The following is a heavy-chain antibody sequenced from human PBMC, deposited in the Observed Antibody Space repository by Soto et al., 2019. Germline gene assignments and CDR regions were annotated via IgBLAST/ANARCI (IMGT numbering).Heavy chain of an antibody. CDR3: ARDRGDYDFWSGYSSASDI. V-gene: IGHV3-7*05. J-gene: IGHJ3*02. CDR2: IKQDGSEK. D-gene: IGHD3-3*01. Sequence: EVQLVESGGGLVQPGGSLRLSCAASGFTFSRYWMSWVRQAPGKGLEWVANIKQDGSEKYYVDSVKGRFTISRDNAKNSLYVQMNGLRAEDTAVYYCARDRGDYDFWSGYSSASDIWGQGTMVTVSS. CDR1: GFTFSRYW.